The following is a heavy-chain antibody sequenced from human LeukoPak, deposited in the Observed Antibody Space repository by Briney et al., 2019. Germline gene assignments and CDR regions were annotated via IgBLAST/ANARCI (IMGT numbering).Heavy chain of an antibody. J-gene: IGHJ4*02. D-gene: IGHD5-12*01. CDR1: GGSFSGYY. CDR3: AREGYSGYDSRVDY. Sequence: SETLSLTCAVHGGSFSGYYWSWIRQPPGKGLEWIGEINHSGSTNYNPSLKSRVTISVDTSKNQFSLKLSSVTAADTAVYYCAREGYSGYDSRVDYWGQGTLVTVSS. CDR2: INHSGST. V-gene: IGHV4-34*01.